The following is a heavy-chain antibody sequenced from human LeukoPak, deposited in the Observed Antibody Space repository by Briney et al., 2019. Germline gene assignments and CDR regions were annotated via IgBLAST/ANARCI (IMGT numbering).Heavy chain of an antibody. CDR2: IKPNSGGT. D-gene: IGHD3-10*01. CDR1: GYTSTSYG. V-gene: IGHV1-2*02. J-gene: IGHJ4*02. Sequence: ASVKVSCKASGYTSTSYGISWVRQAPGQGLEWMRWIKPNSGGTNYAQKFQGRVTMTRDTSISTAYMELSRLRSDDTAVYYCTRDSGERGSGSYLIAYWGQGTLVTVSS. CDR3: TRDSGERGSGSYLIAY.